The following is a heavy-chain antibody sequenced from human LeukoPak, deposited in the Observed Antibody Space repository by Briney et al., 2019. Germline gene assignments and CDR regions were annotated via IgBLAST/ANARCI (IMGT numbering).Heavy chain of an antibody. CDR1: DESFSDYY. CDR2: IRNDGGT. D-gene: IGHD6-13*01. CDR3: ARGGEWEQQLYY. Sequence: SETLSLTCTVYDESFSDYYWSWIRQPPGKGLEWIGEIRNDGGTNYNPSLKSRVTISVDTSKNQFSLRLSSVTAADTAVYYCARGGEWEQQLYYWGQGTLVTVSS. V-gene: IGHV4-34*01. J-gene: IGHJ4*02.